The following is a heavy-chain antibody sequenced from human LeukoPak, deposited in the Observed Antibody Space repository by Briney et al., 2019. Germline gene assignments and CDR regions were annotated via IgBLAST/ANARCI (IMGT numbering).Heavy chain of an antibody. J-gene: IGHJ4*02. V-gene: IGHV4-59*01. CDR1: GGSISSYY. D-gene: IGHD3-3*01. Sequence: SETLSLTCTVPGGSISSYYWSWIRQPPEKELEWIGYIYNSGSTNYNPSLKSRVTISVDTPKNQFSLKLSSVTAADTAVYYCARAGSGYSFDSWGQGTLVTVSS. CDR3: ARAGSGYSFDS. CDR2: IYNSGST.